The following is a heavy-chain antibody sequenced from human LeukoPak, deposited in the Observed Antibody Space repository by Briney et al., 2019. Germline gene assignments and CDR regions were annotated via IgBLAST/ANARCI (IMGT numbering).Heavy chain of an antibody. J-gene: IGHJ5*02. CDR3: ARDRSLITIFGVVRSSSGGFDP. Sequence: GGSLRLSCAASGFTFSDYYMSWIRQAPGKGLEWVSYISSSGSTIYYADSVKGRFTISRDNAKNSLYLQMNSLRAEDTAVYYCARDRSLITIFGVVRSSSGGFDPWGQGTLVTVSS. D-gene: IGHD3-3*01. CDR1: GFTFSDYY. V-gene: IGHV3-11*04. CDR2: ISSSGSTI.